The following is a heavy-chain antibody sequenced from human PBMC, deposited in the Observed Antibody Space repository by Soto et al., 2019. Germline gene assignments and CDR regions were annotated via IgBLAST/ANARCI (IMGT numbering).Heavy chain of an antibody. D-gene: IGHD2-15*01. V-gene: IGHV4-59*01. CDR3: ARGYCSGGSCSYYYGMDV. Sequence: SETLSLTCTVSGGSISSYYWSWIRQPPGKGLEWIGYIYYSGSTNYNPSLKSRVTISVDTSKNQFSLKLSSVTAADTAVYYCARGYCSGGSCSYYYGMDVWSQGTTVTVSS. CDR1: GGSISSYY. J-gene: IGHJ6*02. CDR2: IYYSGST.